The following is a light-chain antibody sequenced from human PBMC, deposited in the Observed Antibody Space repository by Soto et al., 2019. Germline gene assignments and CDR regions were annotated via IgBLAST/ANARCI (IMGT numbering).Light chain of an antibody. CDR2: DAS. V-gene: IGKV1-33*01. CDR3: QQYDNLPLS. Sequence: IKMYMSPSSLSASVGDRVTITCQASQDIKNYLNWYQQKSGKAPKLLIYDASDLETGVPSRFSGSGSGTDFTFTINSLQPEDSATYCCQQYDNLPLSFGGGTKVDIK. J-gene: IGKJ4*01. CDR1: QDIKNY.